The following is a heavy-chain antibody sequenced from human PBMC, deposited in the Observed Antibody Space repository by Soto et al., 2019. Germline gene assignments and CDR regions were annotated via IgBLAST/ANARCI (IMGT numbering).Heavy chain of an antibody. V-gene: IGHV1-3*01. CDR2: INAGNGNT. J-gene: IGHJ5*02. Sequence: ASEKVSCKAYGYTFTSYSMHWVRQVPGQKLEWMGWINAGNGNTKYSQKFQGRVTITRDTSASTAYMELSSLRSEDTAVYYCARIETGRVVTSPNWFDPWGQGTLVTVGS. CDR1: GYTFTSYS. CDR3: ARIETGRVVTSPNWFDP. D-gene: IGHD2-21*02.